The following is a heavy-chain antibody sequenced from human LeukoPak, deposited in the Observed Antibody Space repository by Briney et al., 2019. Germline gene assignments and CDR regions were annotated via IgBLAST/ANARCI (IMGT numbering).Heavy chain of an antibody. V-gene: IGHV3-30*02. D-gene: IGHD1-26*01. J-gene: IGHJ4*02. Sequence: GGSLRLSCAASGFTFSSYSMNWVRQAPGKGLEWVAFIRYDGSNKYYADSVKGRFTISRDNSKNTLYLQMNSLRAEDTAVYYCAKEGWELLFQFDYWGQGTLVTVSS. CDR1: GFTFSSYS. CDR3: AKEGWELLFQFDY. CDR2: IRYDGSNK.